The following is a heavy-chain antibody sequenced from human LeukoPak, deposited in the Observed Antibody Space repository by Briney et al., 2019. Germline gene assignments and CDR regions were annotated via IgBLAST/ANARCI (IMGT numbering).Heavy chain of an antibody. J-gene: IGHJ6*03. Sequence: SETLSLTCTVSGGSLSSYYWSWIRQPPGKGLEWIGYIYYSGSTNYNPSLKSRVTISVDTSKNQFSLKLSSVTAADTAVYYCARGPGGFYYYYMDVWGKGTTVTVSS. CDR1: GGSLSSYY. CDR3: ARGPGGFYYYYMDV. D-gene: IGHD3-16*01. V-gene: IGHV4-59*01. CDR2: IYYSGST.